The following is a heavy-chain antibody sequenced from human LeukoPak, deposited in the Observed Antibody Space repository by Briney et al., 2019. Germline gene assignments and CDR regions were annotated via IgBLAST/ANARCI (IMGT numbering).Heavy chain of an antibody. Sequence: GASVKVSCKTSGYSFTSYNLHWVRQAPGQRLEWMGIIKPSGGNTNYAQKFQGRVTMTRDTSTSTVYMELSSLKSEDTAVYYCARGGITMVRGVINYYYYMDVWGKGTTVTISS. CDR2: IKPSGGNT. CDR1: GYSFTSYN. V-gene: IGHV1-46*01. CDR3: ARGGITMVRGVINYYYYMDV. J-gene: IGHJ6*03. D-gene: IGHD3-10*01.